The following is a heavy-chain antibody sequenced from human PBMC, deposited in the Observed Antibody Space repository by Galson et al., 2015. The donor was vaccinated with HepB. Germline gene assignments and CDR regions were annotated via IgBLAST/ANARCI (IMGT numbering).Heavy chain of an antibody. D-gene: IGHD6-13*01. CDR2: FDPKDGRP. CDR1: GYTLTDLS. J-gene: IGHJ4*02. Sequence: PVKVSCKVSGYTLTDLSIHWVRQVPGKGLEWMGFFDPKDGRPYYAQKFQGRVTMTEDTSTDAAYLELSSLRSEDTAVYFCASIAAAGNFEYWGQGTQVTVS. V-gene: IGHV1-24*01. CDR3: ASIAAAGNFEY.